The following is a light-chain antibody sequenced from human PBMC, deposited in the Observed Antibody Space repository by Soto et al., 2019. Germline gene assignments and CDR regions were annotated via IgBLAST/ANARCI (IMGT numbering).Light chain of an antibody. V-gene: IGKV1-5*01. J-gene: IGKJ1*01. Sequence: DIQTTRSSFNLPASVGDRVTSTCRASQSISNWLAWYQQKPGTAPKVLIYHASNLQSGVPSRFSGSGSGTEFTLTISSLQPDDFATYYCQQYNSYSFGQGTKVDIK. CDR3: QQYNSYS. CDR1: QSISNW. CDR2: HAS.